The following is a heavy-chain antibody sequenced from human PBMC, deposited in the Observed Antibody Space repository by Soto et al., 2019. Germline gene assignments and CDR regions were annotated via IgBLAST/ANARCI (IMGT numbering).Heavy chain of an antibody. J-gene: IGHJ6*02. V-gene: IGHV3-30-3*01. CDR1: GFTFSSYA. CDR3: ARDERWLQPYYYYYGMDV. D-gene: IGHD5-12*01. Sequence: GGSLRLSCAASGFTFSSYAMHWVRQAPGKGLEWVAVISYDGSNKYYADSVKGRFTISRDNSKNTLYLQMNSLRAEDTAVYYCARDERWLQPYYYYYGMDVWGQGTTVTVYS. CDR2: ISYDGSNK.